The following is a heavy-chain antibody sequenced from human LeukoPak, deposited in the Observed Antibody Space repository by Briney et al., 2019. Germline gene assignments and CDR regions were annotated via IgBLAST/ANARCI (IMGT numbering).Heavy chain of an antibody. CDR1: GFTFSSYE. V-gene: IGHV3-48*03. CDR2: ISSSGSTI. D-gene: IGHD3-16*02. Sequence: GGSLRLSCAASGFTFSSYEMNWVRQAPGKGLEWVSYISSSGSTIYYADSVKGRFTISRDNSKNTLYLQMNSLRAEDTAVYYCASDDYVWGSYRHYWGQGTLVTVSS. CDR3: ASDDYVWGSYRHY. J-gene: IGHJ4*02.